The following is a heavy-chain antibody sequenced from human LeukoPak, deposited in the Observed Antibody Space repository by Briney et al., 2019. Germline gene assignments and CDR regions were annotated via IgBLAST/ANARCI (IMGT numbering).Heavy chain of an antibody. J-gene: IGHJ4*02. D-gene: IGHD6-19*01. CDR2: IYPGDSDT. CDR3: ARREGGWYLDY. Sequence: GESLKISCQGSGYTFANYWIDWVRQMPGKGLEWMGIIYPGDSDTRYSPSFQGQVTISADKSISTAYLQWSSLKASDTAVYYCARREGGWYLDYWGQGTLVTVSS. CDR1: GYTFANYW. V-gene: IGHV5-51*01.